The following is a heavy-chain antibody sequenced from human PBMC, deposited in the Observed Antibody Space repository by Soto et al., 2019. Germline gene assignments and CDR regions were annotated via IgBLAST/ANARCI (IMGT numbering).Heavy chain of an antibody. CDR1: GFAFSSYG. J-gene: IGHJ4*02. V-gene: IGHV3-30*03. Sequence: QVQLVESGGGVVQPGRSLRLSCAPSGFAFSSYGMHWVRQAPGKGLEWVATISYDGSNKYYADSVKGRITISRDNSKNTLYLQMNSPGAEDTAVYYCARPSDGLDYWGQGILVTVSS. CDR3: ARPSDGLDY. CDR2: ISYDGSNK. D-gene: IGHD2-15*01.